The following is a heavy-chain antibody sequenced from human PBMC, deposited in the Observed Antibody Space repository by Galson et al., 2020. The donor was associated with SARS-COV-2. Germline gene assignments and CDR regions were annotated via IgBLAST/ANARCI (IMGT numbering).Heavy chain of an antibody. CDR1: GGSFSGYY. D-gene: IGHD2-15*01. CDR3: ARGVGYCSGGSCYFNYYYYYYMDV. CDR2: INHSGST. J-gene: IGHJ6*03. Sequence: SETLSLTCAVYGGSFSGYYWSWIRQPPGKGLEWIGEINHSGSTNYNPSLKSRVTISVDTSKNQFSLKLSSVTAADTAVYYCARGVGYCSGGSCYFNYYYYYYMDVWGKGTTVTVSS. V-gene: IGHV4-34*01.